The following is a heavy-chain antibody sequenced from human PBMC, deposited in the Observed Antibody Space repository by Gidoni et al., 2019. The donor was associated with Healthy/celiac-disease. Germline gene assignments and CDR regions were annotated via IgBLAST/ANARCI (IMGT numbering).Heavy chain of an antibody. CDR3: ARSPNIVVVPAQRTNNWFDP. CDR1: GYTFTSYS. J-gene: IGHJ5*02. D-gene: IGHD2-2*01. CDR2: INAGTGNT. Sequence: QVQLVQSGAEVKKPGASVRVSCKASGYTFTSYSMHWVRQAPGQRLEWMGWINAGTGNTKYSQKFQGRVTITRDTSASTAYMELSSLRSEDTAVYYCARSPNIVVVPAQRTNNWFDPWGQGTLVTVSS. V-gene: IGHV1-3*01.